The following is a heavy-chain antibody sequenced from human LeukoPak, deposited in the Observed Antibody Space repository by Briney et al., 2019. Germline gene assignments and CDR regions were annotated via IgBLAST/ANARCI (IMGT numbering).Heavy chain of an antibody. Sequence: SETLSLTCTVSGGSISSGGYYWSWIRQHPGKGLEWIGYIYYSGNTYYNPSLKIRVTISVNTSKNQFSLKLSSVTAADTAVYCCARGGGYYGWGSPNDYWRRGTLATVSS. CDR2: IYYSGNT. D-gene: IGHD3-10*01. CDR3: ARGGGYYGWGSPNDY. CDR1: GGSISSGGYY. J-gene: IGHJ4*02. V-gene: IGHV4-31*03.